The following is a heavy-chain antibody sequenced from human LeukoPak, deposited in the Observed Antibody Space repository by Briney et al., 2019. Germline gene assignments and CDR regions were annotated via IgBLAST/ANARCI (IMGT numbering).Heavy chain of an antibody. CDR2: IYTSGST. CDR1: GGSISSGSYY. V-gene: IGHV4-61*02. D-gene: IGHD3-3*01. J-gene: IGHJ4*02. Sequence: SQTLSLTCTVSGGSISSGSYYWSWIRQPAGKGLEWIGRIYTSGSTNYNPSLKSRVTISVDTSKNQFSLKLSSVTAADTAVYYCARGRFLEWLSILDYFDYWGQGTLVTVSS. CDR3: ARGRFLEWLSILDYFDY.